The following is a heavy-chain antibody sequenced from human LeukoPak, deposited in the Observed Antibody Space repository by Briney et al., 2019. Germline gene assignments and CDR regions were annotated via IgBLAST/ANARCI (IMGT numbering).Heavy chain of an antibody. CDR1: TYIFFTHG. Sequence: GASVKVSCKASTYIFFTHGITWVRQAPGQGLEWMGWISGYNGNTNYAQKLQDRVTMTIDTSTNTAYLELRSLRSDDTAVYYCARQVDKTMALPDFWGRGTLVTVSP. V-gene: IGHV1-18*04. CDR3: ARQVDKTMALPDF. D-gene: IGHD4/OR15-4a*01. CDR2: ISGYNGNT. J-gene: IGHJ4*02.